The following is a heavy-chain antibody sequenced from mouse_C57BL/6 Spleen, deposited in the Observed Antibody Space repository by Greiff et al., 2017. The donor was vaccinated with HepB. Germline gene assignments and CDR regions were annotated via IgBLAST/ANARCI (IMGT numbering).Heavy chain of an antibody. V-gene: IGHV1-64*01. D-gene: IGHD2-4*01. CDR2: IHPNSGST. Sequence: QVHVKQPGAELVKPGASVKLSCKASGYTFTSYWMHWVKQRPGQGLEWIGMIHPNSGSTNYNEKFKSKATLTVDKSSSTAYMQLSSLTSEDSAVYYCARERGGHYDYPDYFDYWGQGTTLTVSS. CDR3: ARERGGHYDYPDYFDY. J-gene: IGHJ2*01. CDR1: GYTFTSYW.